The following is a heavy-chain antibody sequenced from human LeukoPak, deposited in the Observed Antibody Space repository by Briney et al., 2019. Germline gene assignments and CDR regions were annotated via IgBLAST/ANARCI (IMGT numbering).Heavy chain of an antibody. Sequence: SVKVSCKPSGCRFTSYGFSGVRQAPGQGLEWVGGINPIFGPAHYAQQFQGRVTIIAEESTSTVYMELNSLRPEDTAVYYCAGGRWFSSSWYREDYWGQGTVVTVSA. CDR2: INPIFGPA. V-gene: IGHV1-69*01. CDR3: AGGRWFSSSWYREDY. D-gene: IGHD6-13*01. CDR1: GCRFTSYG. J-gene: IGHJ4*02.